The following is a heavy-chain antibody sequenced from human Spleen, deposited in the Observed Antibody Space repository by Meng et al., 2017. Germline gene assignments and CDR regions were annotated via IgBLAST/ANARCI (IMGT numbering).Heavy chain of an antibody. CDR2: IGHSGIT. CDR3: VRSSGWVRTGFDP. J-gene: IGHJ5*02. CDR1: GGSISTSGYY. D-gene: IGHD6-19*01. Sequence: QAQLQESGPGLVKPSGTLSLTGSVSGGSISTSGYYWGWIRQPPGKGLEWIGSIGHSGITYYTPSLKSRVTVSIDTSKSQFSLKLTSVTAADTAVYYCVRSSGWVRTGFDPWGQGTLVTVSS. V-gene: IGHV4-39*01.